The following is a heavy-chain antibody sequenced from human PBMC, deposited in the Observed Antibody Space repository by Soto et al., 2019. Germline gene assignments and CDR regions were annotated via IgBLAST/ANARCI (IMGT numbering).Heavy chain of an antibody. Sequence: PSETLSLTCAVYGGSFSGYYWTWIRQPPGTGLEWIGEINHSGSTNYNPSLKSRVTISVDTSKNHFSLKLTSVTAADTAVYYCARDKITGRFDYWGQGTLVTVSS. CDR2: INHSGST. V-gene: IGHV4-34*01. CDR1: GGSFSGYY. CDR3: ARDKITGRFDY. D-gene: IGHD2-8*02. J-gene: IGHJ4*02.